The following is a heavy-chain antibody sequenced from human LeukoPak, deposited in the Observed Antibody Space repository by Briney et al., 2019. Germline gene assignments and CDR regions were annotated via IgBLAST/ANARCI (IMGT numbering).Heavy chain of an antibody. CDR3: ARAPKSGSYLDY. Sequence: ASVKVSCKASRYTFTSYYIHWVRQAPGQGLEWMGWINPNSGDTNYAQKFQGRVTMTRDTSISTAYMELSRLRSDDTAVYYCARAPKSGSYLDYWGQGTLVTVSS. CDR2: INPNSGDT. D-gene: IGHD3-10*01. CDR1: RYTFTSYY. V-gene: IGHV1-2*02. J-gene: IGHJ4*02.